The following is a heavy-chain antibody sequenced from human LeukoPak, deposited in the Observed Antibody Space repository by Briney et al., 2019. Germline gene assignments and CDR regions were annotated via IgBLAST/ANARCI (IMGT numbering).Heavy chain of an antibody. D-gene: IGHD4-17*01. Sequence: PSETLSLTCTVSGGSISSSSYYWSWIRQPPGKGLEWIGYIYYSGSTNYNPSLKSRVTISVDTSKNQFSLKLSSVTAADTAVYYCACTKTTVTYFDYWGQGTLVTVSS. J-gene: IGHJ4*02. CDR1: GGSISSSSYY. CDR2: IYYSGST. CDR3: ACTKTTVTYFDY. V-gene: IGHV4-61*01.